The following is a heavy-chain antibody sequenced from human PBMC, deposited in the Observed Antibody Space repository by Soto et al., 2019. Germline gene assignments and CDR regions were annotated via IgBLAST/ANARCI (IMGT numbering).Heavy chain of an antibody. V-gene: IGHV6-1*01. CDR3: ARDGSIAARIYYYGMDV. J-gene: IGHJ6*02. D-gene: IGHD6-6*01. CDR2: TYYRSKWYN. CDR1: GDSVSSNSAA. Sequence: PSQTLSLTCAISGDSVSSNSAAWNWIRQSPSRGLEWLGRTYYRSKWYNDYAVSVKSRITINPDTSKNQFSLQLNSVTPEDMAVYYCARDGSIAARIYYYGMDVWGQGTTVTVSS.